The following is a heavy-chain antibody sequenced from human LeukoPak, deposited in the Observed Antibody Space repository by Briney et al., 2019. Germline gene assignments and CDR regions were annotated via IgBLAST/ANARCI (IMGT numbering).Heavy chain of an antibody. CDR1: GFTFSSYA. CDR3: ARGAAVAGPPAFDI. V-gene: IGHV3-30-3*01. Sequence: PGGSLRLSCAASGFTFSSYAMHWVRQAPGKGLEWVAVISYDGSNKYYADSVKGRFTISRDNSKNTLYPQMNSLRAEDTAVYYCARGAAVAGPPAFDIWGQGTMVTVSP. D-gene: IGHD6-19*01. J-gene: IGHJ3*02. CDR2: ISYDGSNK.